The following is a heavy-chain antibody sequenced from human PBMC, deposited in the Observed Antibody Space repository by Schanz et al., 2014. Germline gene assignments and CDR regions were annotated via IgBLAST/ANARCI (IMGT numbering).Heavy chain of an antibody. J-gene: IGHJ4*02. CDR3: ARDRLECGAECDSVGVFEI. CDR1: GGTFSTYT. D-gene: IGHD2-21*01. V-gene: IGHV1-69*08. Sequence: QVQLVQSGAEVKKPGSSVKVSCKASGGTFSTYTISWVRQAPGQGLEWMGRIIPILGIANYAQKFQDKVTISADTSTTTAYMELMGLRSEDTAVYYCARDRLECGAECDSVGVFEIWGQGTLVIVSS. CDR2: IIPILGIA.